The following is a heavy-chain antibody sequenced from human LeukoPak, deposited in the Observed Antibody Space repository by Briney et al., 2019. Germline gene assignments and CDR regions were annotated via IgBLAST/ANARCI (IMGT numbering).Heavy chain of an antibody. CDR3: AKDQGRLGASMADS. Sequence: GGSLRLSCAASRLSLSSYGMHWVRQAPGKGPEWLTFIHYDGSNKYYANSVAGRFTISRDNSKNTLYLQMNSLRPEDTAVYYCAKDQGRLGASMADSWGPGTLVTVSS. D-gene: IGHD1-26*01. CDR1: RLSLSSYG. J-gene: IGHJ4*02. V-gene: IGHV3-30*02. CDR2: IHYDGSNK.